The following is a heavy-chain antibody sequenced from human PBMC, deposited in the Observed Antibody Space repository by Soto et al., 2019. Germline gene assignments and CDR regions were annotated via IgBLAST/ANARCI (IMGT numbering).Heavy chain of an antibody. CDR2: IYSGGST. Sequence: SETLSLTCTVSGDSITNTYKYWSWIRQTPGKGLEWIGHIYSGGSTYTNPSLGGRVTLSQDTSQNQFSLKLSSVTAADTAVYYCAKGPSADKVDYWGQGTLVTVSS. CDR3: AKGPSADKVDY. V-gene: IGHV4-30-4*01. J-gene: IGHJ4*02. CDR1: GDSITNTYKY.